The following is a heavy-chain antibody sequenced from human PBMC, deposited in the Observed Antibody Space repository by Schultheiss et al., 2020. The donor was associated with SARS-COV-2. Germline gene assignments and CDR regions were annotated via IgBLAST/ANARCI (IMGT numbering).Heavy chain of an antibody. V-gene: IGHV3-15*01. Sequence: GGSLRLSCAASGFTFSSYSMNWVRQAPGKGLEWVGRIKSKTDGGTTDYAAPVKGRFTISRDNSKNTLYLQMNSLRAEDTAVYFCATDRVGPTTDFDHWGQGTLVTVSS. D-gene: IGHD1-26*01. CDR2: IKSKTDGGTT. J-gene: IGHJ4*02. CDR3: ATDRVGPTTDFDH. CDR1: GFTFSSYS.